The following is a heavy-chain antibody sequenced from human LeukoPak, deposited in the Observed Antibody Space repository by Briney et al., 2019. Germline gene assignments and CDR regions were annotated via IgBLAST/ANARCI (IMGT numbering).Heavy chain of an antibody. D-gene: IGHD3-9*01. CDR1: GFTFSSYA. CDR2: ISYDGSNK. V-gene: IGHV3-30-3*01. Sequence: PGGSLRPSCAASGFTFSSYAMHWVRQAPGKGLEWVAVISYDGSNKYYADSVKGRFTISRDNSKNTLYLQMNSLRAEDTAVYYCARGKDILTGSDAFDIWGQGTMVTVSS. CDR3: ARGKDILTGSDAFDI. J-gene: IGHJ3*02.